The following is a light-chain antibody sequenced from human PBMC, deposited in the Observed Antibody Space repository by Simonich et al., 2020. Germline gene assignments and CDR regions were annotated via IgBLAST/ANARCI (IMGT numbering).Light chain of an antibody. Sequence: EIVMKQSPATLSVSPGERATLSCRSTQSVSSNLAWYQHKPGQAPRLLSDGASTRATGIPSRFSGSGSGTEFTLTISSLQSEDFAVYYCQQYNNWPPWTFGQGTKVEIK. CDR2: GAS. V-gene: IGKV3-15*01. CDR1: QSVSSN. CDR3: QQYNNWPPWT. J-gene: IGKJ1*01.